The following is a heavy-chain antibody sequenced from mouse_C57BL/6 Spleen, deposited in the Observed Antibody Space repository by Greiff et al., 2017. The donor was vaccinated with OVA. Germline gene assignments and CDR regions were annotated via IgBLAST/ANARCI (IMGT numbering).Heavy chain of an antibody. V-gene: IGHV1-52*01. J-gene: IGHJ1*03. Sequence: VQLQQPGTELVKPGASVKLSCKASGYTFTSYWMPWVKQRPIQGLEWIGNIDPSDSETHYNQKFKDKATLTVDKSSSTAYMQLSSLTSEDSAVYYCARTYGLPPWYFDVWGTGTTVTVSS. D-gene: IGHD1-1*01. CDR1: GYTFTSYW. CDR2: IDPSDSET. CDR3: ARTYGLPPWYFDV.